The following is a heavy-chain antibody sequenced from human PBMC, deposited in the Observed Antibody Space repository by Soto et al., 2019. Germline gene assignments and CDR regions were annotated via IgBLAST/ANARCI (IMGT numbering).Heavy chain of an antibody. V-gene: IGHV1-18*04. CDR3: ARDFGSDLSAPGEVFDY. D-gene: IGHD3-3*01. Sequence: ASVKVSCKASGYSFTSYGISWVRQAPGQGLEWMGWISPYNGNTKYAQNFQGRVTLTTDTSTYTAYMELRSLRSDDPAVYYCARDFGSDLSAPGEVFDYWGQGTLVTVSS. J-gene: IGHJ4*02. CDR1: GYSFTSYG. CDR2: ISPYNGNT.